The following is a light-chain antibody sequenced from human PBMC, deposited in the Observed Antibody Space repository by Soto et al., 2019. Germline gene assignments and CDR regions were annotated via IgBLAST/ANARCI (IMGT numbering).Light chain of an antibody. V-gene: IGKV1-5*03. Sequence: DIQMTQSPSTLSGSVGDRVTITCRASQTISSWLAWYQQKPGKAPKLLIYKASTLKSGVPSRFRGGGAGTEFTLTISSLQSDDFATYYCQHYNSYSEAFGQGIKVELK. CDR2: KAS. CDR3: QHYNSYSEA. J-gene: IGKJ1*01. CDR1: QTISSW.